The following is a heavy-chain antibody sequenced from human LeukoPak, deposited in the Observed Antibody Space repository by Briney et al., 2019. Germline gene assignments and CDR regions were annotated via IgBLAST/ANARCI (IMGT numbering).Heavy chain of an antibody. CDR3: ARLGAGPTYYDFWSGYSSFYFDY. CDR1: GGSTSSGNYY. Sequence: SETLSLTCTVSGGSTSSGNYYWGWIRQPPGKGLEWIGGISSSGNTCYNPSLKSRITISIDTSKNHFSLKLSSVTAADTAVYYCARLGAGPTYYDFWSGYSSFYFDYWGQGTLVTVSS. D-gene: IGHD3-3*01. CDR2: ISSSGNT. V-gene: IGHV4-39*02. J-gene: IGHJ4*02.